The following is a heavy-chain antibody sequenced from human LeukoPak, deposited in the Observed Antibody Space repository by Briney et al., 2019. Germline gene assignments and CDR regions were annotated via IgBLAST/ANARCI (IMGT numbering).Heavy chain of an antibody. CDR2: ISDSGGRT. J-gene: IGHJ4*02. Sequence: GGSLRLSCAASGFTFSDYVMGWVRQAPGKGLEWVSGISDSGGRTYYADSVKGRFTISRDNSKNTLYLQMNSLRAEDTAVYYCAKDSSMVRGDYDYFDYWGQGTLVTVSS. CDR1: GFTFSDYV. CDR3: AKDSSMVRGDYDYFDY. V-gene: IGHV3-23*01. D-gene: IGHD3-10*01.